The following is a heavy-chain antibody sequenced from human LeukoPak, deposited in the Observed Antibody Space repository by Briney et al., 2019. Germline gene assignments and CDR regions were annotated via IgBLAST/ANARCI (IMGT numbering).Heavy chain of an antibody. Sequence: GGSLRLSCVASGFLVTSSFMSWVRQAPGKGLEWVSVIYTGDTTYYADSVKGRFTISRDNSKNTVYLQMNSLRAGDTAVYYCTRDPPTTAAYGMDVWGRGTTVTVSS. V-gene: IGHV3-66*01. D-gene: IGHD1-26*01. CDR2: IYTGDTT. J-gene: IGHJ6*02. CDR1: GFLVTSSF. CDR3: TRDPPTTAAYGMDV.